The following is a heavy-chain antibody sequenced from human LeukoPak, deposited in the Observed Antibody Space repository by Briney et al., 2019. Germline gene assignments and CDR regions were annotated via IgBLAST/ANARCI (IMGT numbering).Heavy chain of an antibody. CDR3: AGGQYYDSSGFDC. CDR1: GFRVSSNY. CDR2: LYSSGNT. Sequence: PGGSLRLSCAASGFRVSSNYMSWVRQAPGKWLEWVSVLYSSGNTYYTDSLKGRSTISRDDSKNTVYLQMNSLRVEDTAVYYCAGGQYYDSSGFDCWGQGTLVTVSS. D-gene: IGHD3-22*01. V-gene: IGHV3-53*01. J-gene: IGHJ4*02.